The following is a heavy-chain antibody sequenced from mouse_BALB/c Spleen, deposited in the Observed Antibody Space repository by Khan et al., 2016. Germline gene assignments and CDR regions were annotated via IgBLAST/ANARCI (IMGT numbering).Heavy chain of an antibody. CDR3: ARLHYYGWFAY. CDR1: GFDFSRYW. D-gene: IGHD1-2*01. J-gene: IGHJ3*01. CDR2: INPDSSTI. V-gene: IGHV4-1*02. Sequence: EVKLLESGGGLVQPGGSLKLSCAASGFDFSRYWMSWVRQAPGKGLEWIGEINPDSSTINYTPSLKDKFIISRDNAKNTLYLQMNKVRSEDTALYYCARLHYYGWFAYWGQGTLVTVSA.